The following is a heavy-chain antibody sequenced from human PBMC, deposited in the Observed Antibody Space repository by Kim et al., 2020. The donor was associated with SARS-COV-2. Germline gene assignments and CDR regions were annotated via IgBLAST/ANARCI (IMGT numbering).Heavy chain of an antibody. V-gene: IGHV3-30*01. J-gene: IGHJ4*02. Sequence: ADSVKGRFTISRDNSKNTLYLQMNSLRAEDTAVYYCARAGSGSYLAFFDYWGQGTLVTVSS. D-gene: IGHD3-10*01. CDR3: ARAGSGSYLAFFDY.